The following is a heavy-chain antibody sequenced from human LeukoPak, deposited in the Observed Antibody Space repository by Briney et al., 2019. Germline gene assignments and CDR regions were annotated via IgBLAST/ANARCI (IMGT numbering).Heavy chain of an antibody. V-gene: IGHV3-7*01. Sequence: PGGSLRLSCTFSGLTFRSYWMNWVRQAPGKGLEWAANINPGGNEIRSVDSVKGRSIISRDNAKNSLDLQMSSLRVEDTAVYYCMCWGTDNHWGQGILVTVSS. CDR1: GLTFRSYW. D-gene: IGHD7-27*01. CDR2: INPGGNEI. J-gene: IGHJ4*02. CDR3: MCWGTDNH.